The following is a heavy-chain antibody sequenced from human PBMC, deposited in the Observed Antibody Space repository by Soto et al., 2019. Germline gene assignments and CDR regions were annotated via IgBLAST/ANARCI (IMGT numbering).Heavy chain of an antibody. CDR1: DRSFSGYY. J-gene: IGHJ4*02. CDR3: ARKEQWLVPFDY. D-gene: IGHD6-19*01. CDR2: INHSGST. V-gene: IGHV4-34*01. Sequence: SGTVPQTCAFYDRSFSGYYWICIHQPPGKGLEWIGEINHSGSTNYNPSLKSRVTISVDTSKNQFSLKLSSVTAADTAVYYCARKEQWLVPFDYWGQGTLVTVSS.